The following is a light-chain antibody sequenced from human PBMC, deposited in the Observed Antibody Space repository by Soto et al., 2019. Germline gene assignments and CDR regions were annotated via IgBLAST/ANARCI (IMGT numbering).Light chain of an antibody. CDR1: VGRYNY. J-gene: IGLJ2*01. V-gene: IGLV2-14*01. CDR2: EVS. CDR3: SSYTSTTTLV. Sequence: QSVLTQPASVSGSPGQSITISCTGDVGRYNYVSWYQQHPGKAPKLIIYEVSSRPSGVSNRFSGSKSGNTASLTISGLQADHEADYYCSSYTSTTTLVFGRGTKVTVL.